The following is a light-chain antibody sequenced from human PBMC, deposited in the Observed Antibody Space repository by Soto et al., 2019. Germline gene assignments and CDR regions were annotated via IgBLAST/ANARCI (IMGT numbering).Light chain of an antibody. J-gene: IGKJ2*01. CDR3: XXXXXWPYT. CDR1: QSVSXN. CDR2: GAS. V-gene: IGKV3-15*01. Sequence: EIVMTQSPATLSVSPGXRXXLXCXASQSVSXNLAWYQQKPGQAPRLLIYGASTRATGIPARFSGSGSGTEFTLTISXLXXXXXXXXXXXXXXXWPYTFGQGTKLEIK.